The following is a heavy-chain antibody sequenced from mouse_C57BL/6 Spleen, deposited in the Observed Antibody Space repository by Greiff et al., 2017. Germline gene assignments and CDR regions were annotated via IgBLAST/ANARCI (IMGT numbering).Heavy chain of an antibody. J-gene: IGHJ2*01. CDR3: ARGVYDGYFDY. D-gene: IGHD2-3*01. V-gene: IGHV1-54*01. CDR2: INPGSGGT. CDR1: GYAFTNYL. Sequence: QVQLKQSGAELVRPGPSVKVSCKASGYAFTNYLIEWVKQRPGQGLEWIGVINPGSGGTNYNEKFKGKATLTANKSSSTAYMQLSSLTSEYSAVYVCARGVYDGYFDYWGQGTTLTVSS.